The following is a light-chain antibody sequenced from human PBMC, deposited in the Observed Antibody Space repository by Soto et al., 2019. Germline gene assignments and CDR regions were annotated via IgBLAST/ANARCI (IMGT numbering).Light chain of an antibody. V-gene: IGKV3-11*01. Sequence: EIVLTQSPATPSLSPGERATLSCRASQSVNSFLFWYQQKSGQAPRLLIYDASNRATGIPARFSGSGSGTDFTLTISSLEPEDFAVYYCQHRSIWPVSFGQGTRREIK. CDR2: DAS. J-gene: IGKJ5*01. CDR1: QSVNSF. CDR3: QHRSIWPVS.